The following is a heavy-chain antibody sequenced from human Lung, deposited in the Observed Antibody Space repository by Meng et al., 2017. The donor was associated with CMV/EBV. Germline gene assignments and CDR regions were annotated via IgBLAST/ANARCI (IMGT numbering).Heavy chain of an antibody. Sequence: SXXDSCWASGYTFSSYDIIWVRQDTGQGHEWMGWMNPNRGNTGYGQKFQGRVTMTRNTCISTAYMELSSLRSEDTAVYNCARVDYYDCSGYPMTYNWFDPWGQGTLVTVSS. D-gene: IGHD3-22*01. V-gene: IGHV1-8*01. CDR1: GYTFSSYD. CDR2: MNPNRGNT. CDR3: ARVDYYDCSGYPMTYNWFDP. J-gene: IGHJ5*02.